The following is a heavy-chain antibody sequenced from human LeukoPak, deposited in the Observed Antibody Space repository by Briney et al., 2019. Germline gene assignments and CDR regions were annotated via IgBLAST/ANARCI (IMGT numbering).Heavy chain of an antibody. CDR3: AKYSIFGVVISPIDY. CDR1: GFTFSSYA. D-gene: IGHD3-3*02. J-gene: IGHJ4*02. CDR2: ISGSGGST. V-gene: IGHV3-23*01. Sequence: GRSLRLSCAASGFTFSSYAMSWVRQAPGKGLEWVSAISGSGGSTYYADSVKGRFTISRDNSKNTLYLQMNSLRAEDTAVYYCAKYSIFGVVISPIDYWGQGTLVTVSS.